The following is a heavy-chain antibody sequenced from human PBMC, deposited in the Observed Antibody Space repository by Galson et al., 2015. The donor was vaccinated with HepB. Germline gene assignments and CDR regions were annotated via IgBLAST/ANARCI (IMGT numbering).Heavy chain of an antibody. Sequence: SLRLSCAATGFTFSNAWMTWVRQAPGKGPEWLGRIKSNTAGGTTDYGAPAKGRFTISRDDSKNTLYLQMNSLKTEDTAVYYCVLPAAGPNHWGQGTLVTVSS. D-gene: IGHD6-13*01. CDR2: IKSNTAGGTT. V-gene: IGHV3-15*01. CDR1: GFTFSNAW. J-gene: IGHJ5*02. CDR3: VLPAAGPNH.